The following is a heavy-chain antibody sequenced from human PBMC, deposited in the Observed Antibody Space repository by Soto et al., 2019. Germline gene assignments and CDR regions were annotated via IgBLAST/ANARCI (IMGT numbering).Heavy chain of an antibody. V-gene: IGHV3-74*01. J-gene: IGHJ1*01. Sequence: EVQLVESGGGLVQPGGSLRLSCAASGFSFDTYWMHWVRQAPGQGPMWVSRIYYDGTTTNYADSVKGRFTIARDNAKSTLYLQMNSLRPEDTAVYYCTRGPRASSGGTGAYWGKGTLVTVSS. CDR1: GFSFDTYW. CDR3: TRGPRASSGGTGAY. CDR2: IYYDGTTT. D-gene: IGHD2-2*01.